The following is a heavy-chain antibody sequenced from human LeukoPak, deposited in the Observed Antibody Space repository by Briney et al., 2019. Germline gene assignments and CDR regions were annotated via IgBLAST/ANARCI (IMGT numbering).Heavy chain of an antibody. CDR3: AAKSGYYERWFDP. V-gene: IGHV3-30*03. Sequence: GSLRLSCAASGFTFNSYGMHWVRQAPGKGLEWVAVISHDGSRKYYADSVKGRFTISRDDSKNTLYLQINGLRAEDTAVYYCAAKSGYYERWFDPWGQGTLVTVSS. CDR2: ISHDGSRK. D-gene: IGHD4-17*01. J-gene: IGHJ5*02. CDR1: GFTFNSYG.